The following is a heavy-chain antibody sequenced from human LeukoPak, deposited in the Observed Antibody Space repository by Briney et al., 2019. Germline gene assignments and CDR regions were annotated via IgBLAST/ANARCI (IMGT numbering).Heavy chain of an antibody. V-gene: IGHV1-24*01. J-gene: IGHJ3*02. CDR2: FDPEDGET. CDR1: GYTLTELS. Sequence: GASVKVSCKVSGYTLTELSMHWVRQAPGKGLEWMGGFDPEDGETIYAQKFQGRVTMTEDTSTDTAYMELSSLRSEDTAVYYCATAGNVVVPAALRGDAFDIWGQGTMVTVSS. CDR3: ATAGNVVVPAALRGDAFDI. D-gene: IGHD2-2*01.